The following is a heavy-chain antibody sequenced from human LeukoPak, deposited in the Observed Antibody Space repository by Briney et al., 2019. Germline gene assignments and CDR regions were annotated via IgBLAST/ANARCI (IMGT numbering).Heavy chain of an antibody. CDR2: INHSGST. CDR3: ARDQVRYQLLFKVYYYYMDV. CDR1: GGSFSGYY. J-gene: IGHJ6*03. D-gene: IGHD2-2*01. V-gene: IGHV4-34*01. Sequence: PSETLSLTCAVYGGSFSGYYWSWIRQPPGKGLEWIGEINHSGSTNYNPSLKSRVTISVDTSKNRFSLKLSSVTAADTAVYYCARDQVRYQLLFKVYYYYMDVWGKGTTVTVSS.